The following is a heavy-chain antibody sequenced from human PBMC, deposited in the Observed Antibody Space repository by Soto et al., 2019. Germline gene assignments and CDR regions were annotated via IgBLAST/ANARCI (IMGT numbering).Heavy chain of an antibody. CDR1: GGSISSSSYY. CDR2: IYYSGST. D-gene: IGHD5-18*01. V-gene: IGHV4-39*01. Sequence: SETLSLTCTVSGGSISSSSYYWGWIRQPPGKGLEWIGSIYYSGSTYYNPSLKSRVTISVDTSKNQFSLKLSSVTAADTAVYYCARQSGDRGGRYSYGYALTMGGYFDYWGQGTLVTVSS. J-gene: IGHJ4*02. CDR3: ARQSGDRGGRYSYGYALTMGGYFDY.